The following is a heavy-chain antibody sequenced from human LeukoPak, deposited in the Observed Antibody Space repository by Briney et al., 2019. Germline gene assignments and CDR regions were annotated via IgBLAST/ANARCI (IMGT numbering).Heavy chain of an antibody. CDR1: GFSSTNHW. CDR3: IGTGSGSF. CDR2: MYSNGSV. D-gene: IGHD3-10*01. J-gene: IGHJ4*02. V-gene: IGHV3-74*01. Sequence: GRSLRLSCVASGFSSTNHWMHWVRQAPGEGQVWVSGMYSNGSVWYADSVKGRFTISRDGAKNTLLLHMNSLGADDTAVYYCIGTGSGSFWGQGALVTVSS.